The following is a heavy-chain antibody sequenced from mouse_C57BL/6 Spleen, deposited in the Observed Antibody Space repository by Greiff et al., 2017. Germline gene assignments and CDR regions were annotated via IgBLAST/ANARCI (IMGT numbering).Heavy chain of an antibody. J-gene: IGHJ4*01. V-gene: IGHV1-15*01. CDR1: GYTFTDYE. D-gene: IGHD2-3*01. CDR3: IYDGYSYAMDY. CDR2: IDPETGGT. Sequence: QVQLQQSGAELVRPGASVTLSCKASGYTFTDYEMHWVKQTLVHGLVWIGAIDPETGGTAYNQKFKGKGILTADKSSSTAYMELRSLTSEDSAVYYCIYDGYSYAMDYWGQGTSVTVSS.